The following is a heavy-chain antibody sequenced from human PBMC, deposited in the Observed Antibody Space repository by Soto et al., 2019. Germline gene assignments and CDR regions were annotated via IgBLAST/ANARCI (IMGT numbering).Heavy chain of an antibody. CDR2: IYSTGTT. CDR3: AKDGRGSGSHYNSFGY. D-gene: IGHD3-10*01. J-gene: IGHJ4*02. V-gene: IGHV3-53*01. Sequence: EAQLVESGGGLIQPGGSLKLSCAASGFTVGNNYMSWVRQAPGKGLEWVSLIYSTGTTKYADSVKGRFTASRDNAKNTLYLQMNSLRAEDTAVYYCAKDGRGSGSHYNSFGYWGQGTLVTVSS. CDR1: GFTVGNNY.